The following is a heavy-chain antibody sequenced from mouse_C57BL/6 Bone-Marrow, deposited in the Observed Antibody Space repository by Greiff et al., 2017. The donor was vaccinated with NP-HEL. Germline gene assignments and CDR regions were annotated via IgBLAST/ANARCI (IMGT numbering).Heavy chain of an antibody. CDR3: ARGGVVAPFAY. V-gene: IGHV1-26*01. CDR1: GYTFTDYY. J-gene: IGHJ3*01. D-gene: IGHD1-1*01. CDR2: INPNNGGT. Sequence: VQLQQSGPELVKPGASVKISCKASGYTFTDYYMNWVKQSHGKSLEWIGDINPNNGGTSYNQKFKGKATLTVDKSSSTAYMELRSLTSEDSAVYYCARGGVVAPFAYWGQGTLVTVSA.